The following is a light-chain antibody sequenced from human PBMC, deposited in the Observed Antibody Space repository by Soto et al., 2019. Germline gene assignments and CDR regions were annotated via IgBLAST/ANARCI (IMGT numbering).Light chain of an antibody. CDR3: QQYNSNPLT. CDR1: QSFSSW. CDR2: KTS. J-gene: IGKJ4*01. V-gene: IGKV1-5*03. Sequence: DIPMTQSPSTLSASVGDRVTITCRASQSFSSWLAWYQQKPGKAPKLLIYKTSTLEMGVPSRFSGSGSGTAFTLTISSLQPHDFATYYCQQYNSNPLTFGRGTKVEIK.